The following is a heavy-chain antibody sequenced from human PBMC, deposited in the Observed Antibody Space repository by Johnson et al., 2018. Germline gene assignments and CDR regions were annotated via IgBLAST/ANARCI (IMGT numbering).Heavy chain of an antibody. CDR3: TRAWVYCSSTSCYGDYYYMDV. Sequence: VQLVESGGGLVQPGRSLRLSCTASGFTFGDYAMSWFRQAPGKGLEWVGFIRSKAYGGTTEYAASVKGRFTISRDDSKSIAYLQMNSLKTEDTAVYYCTRAWVYCSSTSCYGDYYYMDVWGKGTTVTVSS. CDR1: GFTFGDYA. D-gene: IGHD2-2*01. CDR2: IRSKAYGGTT. V-gene: IGHV3-49*03. J-gene: IGHJ6*03.